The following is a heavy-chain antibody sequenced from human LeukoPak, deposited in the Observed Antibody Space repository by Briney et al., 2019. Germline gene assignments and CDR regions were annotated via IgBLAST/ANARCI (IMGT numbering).Heavy chain of an antibody. J-gene: IGHJ6*03. Sequence: SETLSLTCTVAGGSISSYYWSWIRQPPGKGLEGIGYIYYSGSTNYNPSLKSRVTISVDTSKNQFSLKLSSVTAADTAVYYCARVGEGLHYYYYMDVWGKGTTVTVSS. CDR3: ARVGEGLHYYYYMDV. CDR2: IYYSGST. V-gene: IGHV4-59*01. CDR1: GGSISSYY.